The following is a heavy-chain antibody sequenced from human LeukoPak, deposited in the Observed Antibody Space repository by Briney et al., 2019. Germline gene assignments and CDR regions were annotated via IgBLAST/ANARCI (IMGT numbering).Heavy chain of an antibody. Sequence: PGRSLRLSCAASGFTFSSYAMHWVRQAPGKGLEWVAVISYDGSNKYYADSVKGRFTISRDNSKNTLYLQMNSLRAEDTAVYYCARDLERGRYYYDSSPAEYFQHWGQGTLVTVSS. CDR1: GFTFSSYA. CDR3: ARDLERGRYYYDSSPAEYFQH. J-gene: IGHJ1*01. D-gene: IGHD3-22*01. V-gene: IGHV3-30*04. CDR2: ISYDGSNK.